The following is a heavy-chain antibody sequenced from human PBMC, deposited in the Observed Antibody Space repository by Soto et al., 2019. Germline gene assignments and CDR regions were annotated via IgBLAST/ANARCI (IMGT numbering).Heavy chain of an antibody. Sequence: PGGSLRLSCAASGFTFSSYAMHWVRQAPGKGLEWVAVISYDGSNKYYADSVKGRFTISRDNSKNTLYLQMNSLRAEDTAVYYCASPGGSGWVGYWGQGTLVTVSS. CDR1: GFTFSSYA. CDR3: ASPGGSGWVGY. J-gene: IGHJ4*02. D-gene: IGHD6-19*01. CDR2: ISYDGSNK. V-gene: IGHV3-30-3*01.